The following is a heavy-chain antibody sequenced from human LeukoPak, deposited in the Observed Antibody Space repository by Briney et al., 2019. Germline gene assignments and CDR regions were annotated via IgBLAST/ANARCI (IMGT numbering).Heavy chain of an antibody. CDR2: ISGSARST. V-gene: IGHV3-23*01. CDR3: AKDLTSYDYGDYGGSDY. D-gene: IGHD4-17*01. J-gene: IGHJ4*02. CDR1: GFTFTSYA. Sequence: GGSLRLSRAASGFTFTSYAMSWVRQAPGKGLEWVSAISGSARSTFYADSVKGRFTISRDNSKDMVYPHMNSLRAEDTAIYYCAKDLTSYDYGDYGGSDYWGQGTLVTVSS.